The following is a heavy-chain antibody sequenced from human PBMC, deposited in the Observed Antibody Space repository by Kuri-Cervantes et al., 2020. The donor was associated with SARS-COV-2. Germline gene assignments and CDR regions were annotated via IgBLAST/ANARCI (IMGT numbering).Heavy chain of an antibody. Sequence: GESLKISCAASGFTFSSYGMHWVRQAPGKGLEWMAVIWYDGSNKYYADSVKGRFTISRDNSKNTLYLQMNSLRAEDTAVYYCAKDRGALDYWGQGTLVTVSS. CDR3: AKDRGALDY. V-gene: IGHV3-33*06. D-gene: IGHD1-26*01. CDR1: GFTFSSYG. J-gene: IGHJ4*02. CDR2: IWYDGSNK.